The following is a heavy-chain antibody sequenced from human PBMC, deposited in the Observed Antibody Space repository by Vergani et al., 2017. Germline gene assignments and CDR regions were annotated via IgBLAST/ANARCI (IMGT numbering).Heavy chain of an antibody. J-gene: IGHJ6*02. D-gene: IGHD6-25*01. Sequence: QVQLLQSGSELKKPGASVRISCEASGYTFPNYPLIWVRQAPGQGLEFMGWINTNSGNPTYAPVFTGRFVFTLDTSVSTAYLQISGLKAEDSAVYYCARGRQRRLTEYLYVMDVWGQGTTVTVSS. CDR2: INTNSGNP. CDR3: ARGRQRRLTEYLYVMDV. V-gene: IGHV7-4-1*02. CDR1: GYTFPNYP.